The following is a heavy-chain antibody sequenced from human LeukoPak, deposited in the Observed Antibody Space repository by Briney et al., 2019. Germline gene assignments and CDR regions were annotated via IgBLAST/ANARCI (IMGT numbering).Heavy chain of an antibody. V-gene: IGHV5-51*01. CDR3: VRGTSGWFYDAFDI. CDR1: GYLFTSYW. CDR2: IYPGDSDT. Sequence: GESLKISFKGSGYLFTSYWIGWVRPMPGKGLEWMGIIYPGDSDTRYSPSFQGQVTISADKSITTAYLQWSSLKASDTAMYYCVRGTSGWFYDAFDIWGQGTMVTVSS. D-gene: IGHD6-19*01. J-gene: IGHJ3*02.